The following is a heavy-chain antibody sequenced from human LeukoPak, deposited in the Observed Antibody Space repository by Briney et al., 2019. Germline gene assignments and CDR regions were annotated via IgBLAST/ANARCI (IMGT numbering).Heavy chain of an antibody. CDR2: ISAYNGNT. CDR1: GYTFTSYG. D-gene: IGHD3-10*01. J-gene: IGHJ6*02. Sequence: ASVKVSCKASGYTFTSYGISWVRQAPGQGFEWMGWISAYNGNTNYAQKLQGRVTMTTDTSTSTAYMELRSLRSDDTAVYYCAREEGSGSYPPVYYYYGMDVWGQGTTVTVSS. CDR3: AREEGSGSYPPVYYYYGMDV. V-gene: IGHV1-18*01.